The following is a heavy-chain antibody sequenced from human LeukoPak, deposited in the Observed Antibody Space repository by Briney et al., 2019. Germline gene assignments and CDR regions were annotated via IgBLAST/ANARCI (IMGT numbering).Heavy chain of an antibody. CDR1: GFTFSSYG. Sequence: GRSLRLSCAASGFTFSSYGMHWVRQAPGKGLEWVAGIWYDGSNKYYADSVKGRFTISRDNSKNTLYLQMNSLRAEDTAVYYCARDYGAEYYFDYWGQGTLVTVSS. J-gene: IGHJ4*02. CDR2: IWYDGSNK. V-gene: IGHV3-33*01. D-gene: IGHD4-17*01. CDR3: ARDYGAEYYFDY.